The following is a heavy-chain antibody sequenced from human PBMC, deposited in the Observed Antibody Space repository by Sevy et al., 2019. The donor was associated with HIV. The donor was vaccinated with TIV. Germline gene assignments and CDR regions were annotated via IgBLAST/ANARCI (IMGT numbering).Heavy chain of an antibody. Sequence: GGSLRLSCTASGFTFSAYSMNWVRQAPGKGLEWLSYISTGTDHIYYADSAKGRFTISRDDVKKSVYLEMKSLRDQDTALYYCVRRGVDAYNVYFDLWGQGTLVTVSS. CDR1: GFTFSAYS. D-gene: IGHD3-10*01. CDR3: VRRGVDAYNVYFDL. J-gene: IGHJ4*02. CDR2: ISTGTDHI. V-gene: IGHV3-21*05.